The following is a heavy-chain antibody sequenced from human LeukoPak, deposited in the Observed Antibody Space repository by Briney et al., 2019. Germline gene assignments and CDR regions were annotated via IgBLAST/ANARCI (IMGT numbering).Heavy chain of an antibody. V-gene: IGHV4-61*01. D-gene: IGHD6-19*01. Sequence: PSETLSLTCTVSGVSVSSGSYYWSWIRQPPGKGLEWIGYIYYSGSTNYNPSLKSRVTISVDTSKNQFSLKLSSVTAADTAVYYCARAGDSSGTYYFDYWGQGTLVTVSS. CDR1: GVSVSSGSYY. CDR3: ARAGDSSGTYYFDY. CDR2: IYYSGST. J-gene: IGHJ4*02.